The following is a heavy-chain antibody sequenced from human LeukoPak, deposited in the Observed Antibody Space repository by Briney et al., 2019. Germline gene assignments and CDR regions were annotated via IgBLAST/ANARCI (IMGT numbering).Heavy chain of an antibody. D-gene: IGHD4-17*01. Sequence: PGGSLRLSCAASGFTFSSYWMHWVRQPLGKGLVRVSRINPDGSTTNYADSVKGRFTISRDNAKNTLYLQMNSLTVEDTALYYCVRIATVTTPDYWGQGTLVTVSS. CDR2: INPDGSTT. CDR1: GFTFSSYW. V-gene: IGHV3-74*01. CDR3: VRIATVTTPDY. J-gene: IGHJ4*02.